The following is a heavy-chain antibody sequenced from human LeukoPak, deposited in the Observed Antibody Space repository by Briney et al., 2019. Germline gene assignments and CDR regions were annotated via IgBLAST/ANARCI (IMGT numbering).Heavy chain of an antibody. CDR3: ARGMMLVTYYFDY. CDR2: INHSGST. CDR1: GGSFSGYY. D-gene: IGHD2-21*02. V-gene: IGHV4-34*01. J-gene: IGHJ4*02. Sequence: SETLCLTCAVSGGSFSGYYWSWIRQPPGKGLEWIGEINHSGSTNYNPSLKSRVTISVDPSKNQFSLKLSSVTGADTAVYYCARGMMLVTYYFDYGGQGTLVTVS.